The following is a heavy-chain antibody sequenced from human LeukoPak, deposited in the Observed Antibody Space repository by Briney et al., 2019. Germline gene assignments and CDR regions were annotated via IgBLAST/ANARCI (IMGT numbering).Heavy chain of an antibody. CDR1: GGSISSYY. J-gene: IGHJ6*03. CDR2: IYTSGST. D-gene: IGHD6-6*01. CDR3: ARMQYSSSFPYYYYYYMDV. Sequence: SETLSLTCTVSGGSISSYYWSWIRQPAGKGLEWIGRIYTSGSTNYNPSLKSRVTMSVDTSKNQFSLKLSSVTAADTAVYYCARMQYSSSFPYYYYYYMDVWGKGTTVTVSS. V-gene: IGHV4-4*07.